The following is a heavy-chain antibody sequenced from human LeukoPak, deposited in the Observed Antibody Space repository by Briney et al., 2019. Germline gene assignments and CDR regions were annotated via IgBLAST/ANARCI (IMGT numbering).Heavy chain of an antibody. J-gene: IGHJ6*02. D-gene: IGHD3-9*01. CDR3: ARDQQRYFDCMDV. Sequence: GGSLRLSCAASGFTFSSYSMNWVRQAPGKGLEWVSSISSSSSYIYYADSVKGRFTISGDNAKNSLYLQMNSLRAEDTAVYYCARDQQRYFDCMDVWGQGTTVTVSS. CDR2: ISSSSSYI. CDR1: GFTFSSYS. V-gene: IGHV3-21*01.